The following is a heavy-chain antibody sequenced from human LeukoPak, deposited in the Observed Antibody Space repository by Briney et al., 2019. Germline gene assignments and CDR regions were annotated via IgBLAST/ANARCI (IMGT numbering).Heavy chain of an antibody. CDR3: ARDQYDTWSRRGNFDS. J-gene: IGHJ4*02. D-gene: IGHD3-3*01. CDR1: GFTFGKYW. V-gene: IGHV3-7*03. CDR2: IKLDGSEK. Sequence: GGSLRLSCVASGFTFGKYWMSWVRQAPGKGLEWVANIKLDGSEKNYVDSVKGRFTISRDDTKNSLYLQMNSLRVEDTAVFYCARDQYDTWSRRGNFDSWGQGTLVIVSS.